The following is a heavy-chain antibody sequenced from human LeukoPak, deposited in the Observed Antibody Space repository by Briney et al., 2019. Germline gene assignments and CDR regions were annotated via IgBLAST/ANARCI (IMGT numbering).Heavy chain of an antibody. J-gene: IGHJ4*02. V-gene: IGHV3-73*01. Sequence: PGGALRLSCAVSGFTFSGSALHWVRQASGKGVEWVGRIRSTANGYATAYATSVKGRFTISREDSKNTAYLQMDSLNPEDTAVYYCTGTYYASGSYADFDYWGQGPLVTVSS. CDR3: TGTYYASGSYADFDY. CDR1: GFTFSGSA. D-gene: IGHD3-10*01. CDR2: IRSTANGYAT.